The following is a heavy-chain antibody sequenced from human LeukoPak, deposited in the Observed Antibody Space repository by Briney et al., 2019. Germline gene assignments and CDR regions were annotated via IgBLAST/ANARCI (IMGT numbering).Heavy chain of an antibody. D-gene: IGHD6-25*01. CDR2: IHHSGNT. Sequence: PSETLSLTCAVSGYSISSGYYWGWIRQPPGKGLEWIGSIHHSGNTYYNASLKSRVTISVDTSKNQLSLKLSSVTAADTAVYYCARDGIAASNWFDPWGQGTLVTVSS. CDR3: ARDGIAASNWFDP. J-gene: IGHJ5*02. CDR1: GYSISSGYY. V-gene: IGHV4-38-2*02.